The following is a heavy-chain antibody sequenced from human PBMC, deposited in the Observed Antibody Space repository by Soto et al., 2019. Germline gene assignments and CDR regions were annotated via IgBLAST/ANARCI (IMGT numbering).Heavy chain of an antibody. Sequence: GGSLRLSCAASGFFFSGYAMTWARRAPGQGLEWDSSISGSGGNTYYEDSVKGRFTISRDNSKNTLYLQMNSLRVEDTAVYYCANWVEDRQVYFVYWGRGNLVTVFS. CDR3: ANWVEDRQVYFVY. CDR2: ISGSGGNT. D-gene: IGHD7-27*01. J-gene: IGHJ4*02. V-gene: IGHV3-23*01. CDR1: GFFFSGYA.